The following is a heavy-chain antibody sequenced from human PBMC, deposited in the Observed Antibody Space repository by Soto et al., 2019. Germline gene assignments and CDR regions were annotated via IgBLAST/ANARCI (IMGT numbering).Heavy chain of an antibody. Sequence: PGGSLRLSCGASGFSFRSFGMHWVRQSPAKGLEWLAIISFDGSNQYYADSVKGQFIISRDNSKNTVYLEMNNLRPEDTAVYYCAKDRGRGSYPGGDFDHWCLGTRVTVSS. J-gene: IGHJ4*02. CDR1: GFSFRSFG. D-gene: IGHD1-26*01. CDR2: ISFDGSNQ. CDR3: AKDRGRGSYPGGDFDH. V-gene: IGHV3-30*18.